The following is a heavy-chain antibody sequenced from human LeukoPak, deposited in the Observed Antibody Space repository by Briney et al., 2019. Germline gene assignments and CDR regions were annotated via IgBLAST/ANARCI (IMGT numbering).Heavy chain of an antibody. J-gene: IGHJ4*02. CDR1: GFTFSSYG. CDR2: ISYDGSNK. V-gene: IGHV3-30*03. CDR3: ARDTDTVTTILDY. Sequence: GGSLRLSCAASGFTFSSYGMHWVRQAPGKGLEWVAVISYDGSNKYYADSVKGRFTISRDNAKNTLYLQMNSLRAEDTAVYYCARDTDTVTTILDYWGQGTLVTVSS. D-gene: IGHD4-17*01.